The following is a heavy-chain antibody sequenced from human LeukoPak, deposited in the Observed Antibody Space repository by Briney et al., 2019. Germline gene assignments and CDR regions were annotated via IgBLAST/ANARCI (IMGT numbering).Heavy chain of an antibody. CDR1: GFTFRSYT. V-gene: IGHV3-23*01. D-gene: IGHD3-22*01. J-gene: IGHJ4*02. CDR3: AKDYYYDSNHFDY. Sequence: HPGGSLRLSCAVSGFTFRSYTMNWVRQAPGKGLEWVSAISDTGGSTYYADSVKGRFAISRDNPKNTLYLQMNSLRAEDTAVYYCAKDYYYDSNHFDYWGQGTLVTVSS. CDR2: ISDTGGST.